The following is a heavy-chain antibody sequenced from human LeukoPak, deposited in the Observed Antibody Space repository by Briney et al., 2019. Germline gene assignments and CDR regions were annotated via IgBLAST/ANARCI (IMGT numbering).Heavy chain of an antibody. D-gene: IGHD3-16*01. CDR3: ATGARGGNWFDP. CDR1: GYTFTDYY. CDR2: VDPEDGET. Sequence: GASVKVSCKASGYTFTDYYMHWVQQAPGKGLEWMGRVDPEDGETIYAEKFQGRVTITADTSTDTAYMELSSLRSEDTAVYYCATGARGGNWFDPWGQGTLVTVSS. J-gene: IGHJ5*02. V-gene: IGHV1-69-2*01.